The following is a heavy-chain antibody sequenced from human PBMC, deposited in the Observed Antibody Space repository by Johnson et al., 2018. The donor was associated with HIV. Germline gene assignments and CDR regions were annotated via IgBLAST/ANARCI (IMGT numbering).Heavy chain of an antibody. CDR3: AKIRITMIVVVEGVDAFDI. CDR2: IRYDGSNK. J-gene: IGHJ3*02. CDR1: GFTFSSYG. D-gene: IGHD3-22*01. Sequence: QVQLVESGGGVVQPGGSLRLSCAASGFTFSSYGMHWVRQAPGKGLAWVAFIRYDGSNKYYADSVKGRFTISRDNSKNTLYLQMNSLRAEDTAVYYCAKIRITMIVVVEGVDAFDIWGQGTMVTVSS. V-gene: IGHV3-30*02.